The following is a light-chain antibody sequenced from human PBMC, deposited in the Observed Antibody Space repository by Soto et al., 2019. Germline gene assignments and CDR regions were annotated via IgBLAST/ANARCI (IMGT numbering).Light chain of an antibody. V-gene: IGKV3-20*01. J-gene: IGKJ2*01. CDR3: QQYGSSSPYT. CDR1: QSVSNNY. CDR2: GSS. Sequence: EVVLTQSPGTLSLSPGERATLSCRASQSVSNNYFAWYQQKPGQAPRLLIFGSSDRATGIPDRFSGSGSGTDFTLTIIRLVPEDFAEYYCQQYGSSSPYTFGQGTKLEIK.